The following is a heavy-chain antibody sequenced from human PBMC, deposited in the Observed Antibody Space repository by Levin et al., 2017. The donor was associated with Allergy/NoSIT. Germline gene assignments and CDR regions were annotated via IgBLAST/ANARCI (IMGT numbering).Heavy chain of an antibody. Sequence: SETLSLTCTVSGDSFRGGDYYYSWVRQPPGKGLEWLGYIFSTGSTNYNSSLKSRLTISEDTSNNQFSLTLTSVTAADTAVYYCARAYGDFRGLDYYYAMDVWGQGTTVTVSS. CDR3: ARAYGDFRGLDYYYAMDV. J-gene: IGHJ6*02. D-gene: IGHD2-21*02. V-gene: IGHV4-30-4*01. CDR2: IFSTGST. CDR1: GDSFRGGDYY.